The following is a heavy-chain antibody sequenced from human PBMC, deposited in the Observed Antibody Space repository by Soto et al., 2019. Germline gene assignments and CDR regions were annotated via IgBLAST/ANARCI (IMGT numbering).Heavy chain of an antibody. V-gene: IGHV3-21*01. D-gene: IGHD3-22*01. CDR2: ISSSSSYI. CDR3: ARVHSSGYYDGPCFDY. J-gene: IGHJ4*02. CDR1: GFTFSSYS. Sequence: NPGGSLRLSCAASGFTFSSYSMNWVRQAPGKGLEWVSSISSSSSYIYYADSVKGRFTISRDNAKNSLYLQMNSLRAEDTAVYYCARVHSSGYYDGPCFDYWGQGTLVTVSS.